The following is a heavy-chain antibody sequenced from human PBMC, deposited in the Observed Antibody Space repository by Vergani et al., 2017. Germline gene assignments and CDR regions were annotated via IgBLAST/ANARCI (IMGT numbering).Heavy chain of an antibody. J-gene: IGHJ3*02. V-gene: IGHV1-2*02. D-gene: IGHD3-10*01. CDR3: ASEYYGSGRAAFDS. CDR2: INPNSGGT. Sequence: QVQLVQSGAEVKKPGASVKVSCKASGYTFTGYYMHWVRQAPGQGLEWMGWINPNSGGTNYAQKFQGRVSMTRGTSISTACMELRRLRSDDTAVYYCASEYYGSGRAAFDSWGEGRMVTVSS. CDR1: GYTFTGYY.